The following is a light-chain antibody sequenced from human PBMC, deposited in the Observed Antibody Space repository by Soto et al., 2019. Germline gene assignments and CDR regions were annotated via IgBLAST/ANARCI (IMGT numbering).Light chain of an antibody. CDR2: DAS. V-gene: IGKV3-11*01. CDR3: QQRSTTWT. Sequence: EIVLTQSPATLSLSPGERATLSCRASQSVSSYLAWYQQKPGQAPRLLIYDASNRATGIPARFSGSGSGTDFTLTIVSLETEDFAVSYCQQRSTTWTFCQGTKVEIK. J-gene: IGKJ1*01. CDR1: QSVSSY.